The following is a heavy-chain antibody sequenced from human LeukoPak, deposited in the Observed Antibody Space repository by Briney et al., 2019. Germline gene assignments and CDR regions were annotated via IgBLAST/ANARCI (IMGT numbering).Heavy chain of an antibody. Sequence: GGSLRLSCAASGFTFSSFAMSWVRQAPGKGLEWVSSISGNGVGTYYADSVKGRFTISRDNSKNSLSLQMNSLRVEDTAVYYCAKRGSTTYHFDSWGQGTLVTVSS. CDR2: ISGNGVGT. V-gene: IGHV3-23*01. D-gene: IGHD2-2*01. J-gene: IGHJ4*02. CDR3: AKRGSTTYHFDS. CDR1: GFTFSSFA.